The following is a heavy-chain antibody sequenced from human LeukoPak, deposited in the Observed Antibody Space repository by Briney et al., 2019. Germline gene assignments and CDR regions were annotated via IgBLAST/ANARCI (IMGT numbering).Heavy chain of an antibody. CDR1: GGSFSGYY. CDR3: ARWGYSGSYGFDY. CDR2: INHSGST. J-gene: IGHJ4*02. D-gene: IGHD1-26*01. Sequence: SETLSLTCAVYGGSFSGYYWSWIRQPPGKGLEWIGEINHSGSTNYNPSLKSRVTISVDTSKNQFSLKLSSVTAADTAVYYCARWGYSGSYGFDYWGQGTLVTVSS. V-gene: IGHV4-34*01.